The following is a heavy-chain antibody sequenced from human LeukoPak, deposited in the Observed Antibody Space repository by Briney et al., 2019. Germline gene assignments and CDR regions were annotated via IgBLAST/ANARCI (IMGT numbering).Heavy chain of an antibody. CDR2: IYYSGST. CDR3: ARSSNEDDYGGNFDY. V-gene: IGHV4-59*08. J-gene: IGHJ4*02. CDR1: GGSISSYY. Sequence: SETLSLTCTVSGGSISSYYWSWIRQPPGKGLEWIGYIYYSGSTNYNPSLKSRVTISVDTSKNQFSLKLSSVTAADTAVCYCARSSNEDDYGGNFDYWGQGTLVTVSS. D-gene: IGHD4-23*01.